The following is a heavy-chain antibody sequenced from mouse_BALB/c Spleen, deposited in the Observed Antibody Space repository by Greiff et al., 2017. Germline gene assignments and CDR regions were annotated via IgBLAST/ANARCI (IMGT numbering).Heavy chain of an antibody. CDR1: GYTFTSYW. Sequence: QVQLQQSGAELAKPGASVKMSCKASGYTFTSYWMHWVKQRPGQGLEWIGYINPSTGYTEYNQKFKDKATLTADKSSSTAYMQLSSLTSEDSAVYYCARNYAAYWGQGTLVTVSA. V-gene: IGHV1-7*01. J-gene: IGHJ3*01. CDR3: ARNYAAY. D-gene: IGHD1-1*01. CDR2: INPSTGYT.